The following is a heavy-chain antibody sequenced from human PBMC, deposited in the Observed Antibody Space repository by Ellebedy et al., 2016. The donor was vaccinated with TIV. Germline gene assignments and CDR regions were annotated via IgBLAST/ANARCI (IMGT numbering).Heavy chain of an antibody. Sequence: GESLKISXAASGFTVSSNYMSWVRQAPGKGLEWVSAISGSGGSTYYADSVKGRFTISRDNSKNTLYLQMNSLRAEDTAVYYCARDLGGYDNNWFDPWGQGTLVTVSS. D-gene: IGHD5-12*01. CDR3: ARDLGGYDNNWFDP. CDR2: ISGSGGST. V-gene: IGHV3-23*01. CDR1: GFTVSSNY. J-gene: IGHJ5*02.